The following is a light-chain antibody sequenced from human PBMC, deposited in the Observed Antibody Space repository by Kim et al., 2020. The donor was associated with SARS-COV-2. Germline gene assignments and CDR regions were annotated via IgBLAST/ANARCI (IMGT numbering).Light chain of an antibody. CDR2: DDD. V-gene: IGLV1-44*01. CDR3: ASTDDSLNGVV. CDR1: SANIGNNT. Sequence: GQTVTISCSASSANIGNNTVSWYQQLPGTAPNLVIYDDDRRSSGVPDRFSASKSGNSASLAISGLQSDDEADYYCASTDDSLNGVVFGGGTQLTVL. J-gene: IGLJ3*02.